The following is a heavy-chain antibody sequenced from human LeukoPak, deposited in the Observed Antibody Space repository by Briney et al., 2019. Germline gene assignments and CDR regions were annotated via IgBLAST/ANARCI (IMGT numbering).Heavy chain of an antibody. CDR3: ARYLGGRNAFDI. CDR2: IYSDDRT. J-gene: IGHJ3*02. CDR1: GFTVSSKY. V-gene: IGHV3-53*01. D-gene: IGHD3-16*01. Sequence: GGSLRLSCAASGFTVSSKYMSWVRQAPGKGLEWVSVIYSDDRTYYADSVKGRFTISRDNSKDTLYLQMSSLRVEDTAAYYCARYLGGRNAFDIWGQGTMVTVSS.